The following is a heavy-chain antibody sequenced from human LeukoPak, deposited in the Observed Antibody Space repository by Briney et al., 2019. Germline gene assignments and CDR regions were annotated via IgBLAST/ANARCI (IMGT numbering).Heavy chain of an antibody. J-gene: IGHJ4*02. V-gene: IGHV3-53*01. CDR3: ARATLVN. CDR1: GFSVSSNY. Sequence: GGSLRLSCAASGFSVSSNYISWVRQAPGKGLEWVSVIYSDGSTKYADSVKARFTISRDNSKNTVYLQMNSLRVEDTAVYYCARATLVNWGQGTLVTVSS. CDR2: IYSDGST.